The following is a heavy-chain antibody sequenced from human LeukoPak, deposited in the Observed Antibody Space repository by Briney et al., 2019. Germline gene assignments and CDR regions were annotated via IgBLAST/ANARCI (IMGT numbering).Heavy chain of an antibody. D-gene: IGHD3-22*01. CDR3: AKLTSDYYYDSSGYYPFDY. CDR1: GFTFDDYA. V-gene: IGHV3-9*01. J-gene: IGHJ4*02. Sequence: PGGSLRLSCAASGFTFDDYAMHWVRQAPGKGLEWVSGISWNSGSIGYADSVKGRFTISRDNAKNSLYLQMNSLRAEDTALYYCAKLTSDYYYDSSGYYPFDYWGQGILVTVSS. CDR2: ISWNSGSI.